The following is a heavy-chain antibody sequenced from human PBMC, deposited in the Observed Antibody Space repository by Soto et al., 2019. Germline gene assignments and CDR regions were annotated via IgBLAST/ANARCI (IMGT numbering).Heavy chain of an antibody. CDR1: GFTFSSYG. D-gene: IGHD3-3*01. V-gene: IGHV3-30*18. CDR3: AKDLNYDFWSGYNNWFDP. CDR2: ISYDGSNK. Sequence: SVRLSCAASGFTFSSYGMHWVRQAPGKGLEWVAVISYDGSNKYYADSVKGRFTISRDNSKNTLYLQMNSLRAEDTAVYYCAKDLNYDFWSGYNNWFDPWGQGTLVTVYS. J-gene: IGHJ5*02.